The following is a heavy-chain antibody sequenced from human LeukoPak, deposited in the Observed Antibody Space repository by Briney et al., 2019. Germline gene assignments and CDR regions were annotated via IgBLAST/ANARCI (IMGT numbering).Heavy chain of an antibody. D-gene: IGHD3-22*01. CDR3: ARTMIVVVTLFDY. Sequence: PSQTLSLTRTVSGGSISSGDYYWSWIRQPPGKGLEWIGYIYYSGSTYYNPSLKSRVTISVDTSKNQFSLKLSSVTAADTAVYYCARTMIVVVTLFDYWGQGTLVTVSS. J-gene: IGHJ4*02. CDR2: IYYSGST. CDR1: GGSISSGDYY. V-gene: IGHV4-30-4*08.